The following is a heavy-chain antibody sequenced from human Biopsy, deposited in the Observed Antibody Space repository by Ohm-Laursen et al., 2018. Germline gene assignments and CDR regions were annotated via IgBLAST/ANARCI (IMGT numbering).Heavy chain of an antibody. J-gene: IGHJ6*02. CDR3: ARATNSTGWPYYYFYGMDV. D-gene: IGHD2/OR15-2a*01. CDR1: GGSISSDY. Sequence: SQTLSLTCTVSGGSISSDYWSWIRQPAGKGLEWIGRIYSNGNTNYNPSLKSRVSMSVDTSKNQFSLRLNSVTAADTAVYYCARATNSTGWPYYYFYGMDVWGQGTTVTVSS. V-gene: IGHV4-4*07. CDR2: IYSNGNT.